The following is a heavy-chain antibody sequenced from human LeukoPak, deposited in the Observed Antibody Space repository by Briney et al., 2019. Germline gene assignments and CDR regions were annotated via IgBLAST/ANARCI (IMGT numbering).Heavy chain of an antibody. J-gene: IGHJ3*02. V-gene: IGHV3-53*01. D-gene: IGHD1-26*01. Sequence: PGGSLRLSCAASGFTVSSKYMNWVRQAPGKGLEWVSVIYSGGSTYYADSVKGRFTISRDNAKNSLYLQMNSLRAEDTAVYYCARDRMLGATHAFDIWGQGTMVTVSS. CDR2: IYSGGST. CDR3: ARDRMLGATHAFDI. CDR1: GFTVSSKY.